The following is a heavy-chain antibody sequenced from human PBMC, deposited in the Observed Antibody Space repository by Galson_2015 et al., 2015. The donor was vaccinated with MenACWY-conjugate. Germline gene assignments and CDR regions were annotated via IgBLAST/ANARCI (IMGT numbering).Heavy chain of an antibody. CDR1: GFTFSDYY. V-gene: IGHV3-11*06. D-gene: IGHD6-19*01. CDR3: ARAREQWLSKTFDV. J-gene: IGHJ3*01. Sequence: SLRLSCAASGFTFSDYYMSWIRQAPGKGLEWVSYISSSSTYTDHADSVKGRFTISRDNAKNSLYLQMNSLRAEDTAVYFCARAREQWLSKTFDVWGQGTLVTVSS. CDR2: ISSSSTYT.